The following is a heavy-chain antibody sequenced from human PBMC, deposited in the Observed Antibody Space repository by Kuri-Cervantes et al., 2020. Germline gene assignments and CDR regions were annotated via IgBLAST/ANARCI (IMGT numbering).Heavy chain of an antibody. CDR2: IIPIFGTA. CDR1: GYTFTSYD. J-gene: IGHJ2*01. Sequence: SVKVSCKASGYTFTSYDINWVRQATGQGLEWMGGIIPIFGTANYAQKFQGRVTITADESTSTAYMELSSLRFEDTAVYYCASFKMATIRPIWYFDLWGRGTLVTVSS. V-gene: IGHV1-69*13. CDR3: ASFKMATIRPIWYFDL. D-gene: IGHD5-24*01.